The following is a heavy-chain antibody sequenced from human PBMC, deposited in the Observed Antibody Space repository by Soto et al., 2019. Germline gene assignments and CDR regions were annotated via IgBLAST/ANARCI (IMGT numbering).Heavy chain of an antibody. CDR1: GFTVISNY. Sequence: PGGSLRLSCAASGFTVISNYMSWVRQAPGKGLEWVSVIYSVGTTYYADSVKGRFTISRDNSKNTLYLQMNRLRVEDTAVYYCARDRGDYWGQGALVTVSS. D-gene: IGHD3-10*01. V-gene: IGHV3-53*01. CDR3: ARDRGDY. CDR2: IYSVGTT. J-gene: IGHJ4*02.